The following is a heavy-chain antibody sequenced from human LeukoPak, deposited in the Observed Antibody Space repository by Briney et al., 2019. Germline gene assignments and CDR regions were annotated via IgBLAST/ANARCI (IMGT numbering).Heavy chain of an antibody. V-gene: IGHV1-2*02. CDR1: GYTFTGYY. D-gene: IGHD3-22*01. CDR2: INPNSGGT. Sequence: ASVKVSCKASGYTFTGYYMRWVRQAPGQGLEWVGWINPNSGGTNYAQKFQGRVTMTRDTSISTAYMELSRLRSDDTAVYYCARVEYYDSSGYYSHFDYWGQGTLVTVSS. CDR3: ARVEYYDSSGYYSHFDY. J-gene: IGHJ4*02.